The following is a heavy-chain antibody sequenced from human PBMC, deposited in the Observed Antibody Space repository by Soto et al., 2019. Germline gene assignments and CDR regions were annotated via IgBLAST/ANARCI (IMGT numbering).Heavy chain of an antibody. CDR3: TRVLGYTYEPGKTRYYAMDV. V-gene: IGHV1-69*01. CDR1: GGTFSKDA. CDR2: LIPVYGSP. Sequence: QVQLVQSGAEVKKPGSSVTVSCKTSGGTFSKDAINWVRQAPGQGLDWMGLLIPVYGSPIYAQKFQGRMRVTADESTSTAFMDLSSLRSEDTAVYYCTRVLGYTYEPGKTRYYAMDVWGQGTTVSVSS. D-gene: IGHD5-18*01. J-gene: IGHJ6*02.